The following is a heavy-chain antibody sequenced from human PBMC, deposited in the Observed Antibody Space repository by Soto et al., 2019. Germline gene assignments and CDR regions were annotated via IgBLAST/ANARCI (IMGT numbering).Heavy chain of an antibody. CDR2: INPNSGGT. D-gene: IGHD4-17*01. V-gene: IGHV1-2*04. CDR1: GYTFTGYY. CDR3: ARVDYGDYYFDY. J-gene: IGHJ4*02. Sequence: QVQLVQSGAEVKKPGASVKVSCKASGYTFTGYYMHWVRQAPGQGLEWMGWINPNSGGTNYAQKLQGWVTMTRDTSISTAYMELSRLRSDDTAVYYCARVDYGDYYFDYWGQGTLVTVSS.